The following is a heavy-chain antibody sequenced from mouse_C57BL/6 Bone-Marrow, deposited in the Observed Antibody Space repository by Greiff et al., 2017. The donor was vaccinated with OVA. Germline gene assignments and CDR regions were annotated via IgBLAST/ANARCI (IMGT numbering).Heavy chain of an antibody. D-gene: IGHD1-1*01. CDR1: GYAFSSYW. J-gene: IGHJ1*03. CDR2: IYPGDGDT. V-gene: IGHV1-80*01. Sequence: QVHVKQSGAELVKPGASVKISCKASGYAFSSYWMNWVKQRPGKGLEWIGQIYPGDGDTNYNGKFKGKATLTADKSSSTAYMQLSSLTSEDSAVYFCARRPHYYGSSYGYFDVWGTGTTVTVSS. CDR3: ARRPHYYGSSYGYFDV.